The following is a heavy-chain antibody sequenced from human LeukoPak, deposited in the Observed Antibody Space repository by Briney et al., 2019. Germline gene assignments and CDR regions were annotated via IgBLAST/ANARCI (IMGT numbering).Heavy chain of an antibody. CDR3: ARRAPGYCITTSCPDTYYYYYYMDV. CDR1: GFAFSSSW. Sequence: GGSLRLSCAASGFAFSSSWMSWVRQAPGKGLEWVANIKQDGSETYYVDSLKGRLPTFRDNANNSVYLQMNNLRAEDTAVYYCARRAPGYCITTSCPDTYYYYYYMDVWGKGTTATVSS. V-gene: IGHV3-7*01. J-gene: IGHJ6*03. CDR2: IKQDGSET. D-gene: IGHD2-2*01.